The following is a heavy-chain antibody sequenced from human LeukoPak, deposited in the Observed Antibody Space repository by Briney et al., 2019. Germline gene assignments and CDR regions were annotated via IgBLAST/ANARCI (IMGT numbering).Heavy chain of an antibody. J-gene: IGHJ4*02. CDR3: AKDEVGGHFEY. CDR1: GLNFIEYG. V-gene: IGHV3-7*01. Sequence: GGSLRLSCTGSGLNFIEYGINWVRQAPGKGLEWVAKVNENGRETHYADSVKGRFTISRDNAKNSVSLQMNNVRADDTAVYYCAKDEVGGHFEYWGQGILVTVSS. CDR2: VNENGRET.